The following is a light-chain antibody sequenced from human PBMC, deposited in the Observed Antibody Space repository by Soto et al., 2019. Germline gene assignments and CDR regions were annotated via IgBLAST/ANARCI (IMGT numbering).Light chain of an antibody. CDR1: SSKIGAGRY. CDR2: GNN. V-gene: IGLV1-40*01. CDR3: PSSDSSLSAYV. J-gene: IGLJ1*01. Sequence: QSVLTQPPSVSGAPGQRVTISSHGSSSKIGAGRYLHWYQQLPGTSPRLLIYGNNNLPLGVPDRFSASKSGTSASLAITGLQAEDEADFYCPSSDSSLSAYVFGTGTKVTVL.